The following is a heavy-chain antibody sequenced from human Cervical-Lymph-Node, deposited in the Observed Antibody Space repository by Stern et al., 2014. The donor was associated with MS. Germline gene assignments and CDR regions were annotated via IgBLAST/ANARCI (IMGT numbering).Heavy chain of an antibody. J-gene: IGHJ4*02. CDR1: GYTITGYY. CDR3: ARDLAGDGDLYLDY. D-gene: IGHD7-27*01. CDR2: INANSGAT. Sequence: QVQLVESGAEVKKPGASVKVSCKASGYTITGYYIHWVRQAPGQGLAWMGWINANSGATKYAQNFQGRFTMTRDTSISTAHMELSGLRADDTAVYFCARDLAGDGDLYLDYWGQGTLVTVSS. V-gene: IGHV1-2*02.